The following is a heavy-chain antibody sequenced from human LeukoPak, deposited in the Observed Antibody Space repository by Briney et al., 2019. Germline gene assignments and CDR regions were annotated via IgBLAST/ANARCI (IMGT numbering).Heavy chain of an antibody. D-gene: IGHD6-13*01. V-gene: IGHV1-18*01. J-gene: IGHJ6*03. CDR1: GYTFTSFG. Sequence: ASVKVSCKASGYTFTSFGISWVRQAPGQGFEWMGWISAYNGNTNHAQKFQGRVTMTTDISTSTAYMELRNLRSDDTAVYYCARGREAAAGGGYYYYYYMDVWGKGTTVTVSS. CDR3: ARGREAAAGGGYYYYYYMDV. CDR2: ISAYNGNT.